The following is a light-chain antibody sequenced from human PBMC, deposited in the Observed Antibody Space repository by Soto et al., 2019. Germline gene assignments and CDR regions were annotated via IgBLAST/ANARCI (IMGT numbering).Light chain of an antibody. Sequence: DIQMTHSPSPLSASVGDRVTITCRASQSISSYLNWYQQKPGKAPKLLIYAASSLQSGVPSRFSGSGSGKDFTLTISSLQPEDFATYYCQQSYRTPPAFGQGNQVDIX. V-gene: IGKV1-39*01. CDR3: QQSYRTPPA. J-gene: IGKJ1*01. CDR1: QSISSY. CDR2: AAS.